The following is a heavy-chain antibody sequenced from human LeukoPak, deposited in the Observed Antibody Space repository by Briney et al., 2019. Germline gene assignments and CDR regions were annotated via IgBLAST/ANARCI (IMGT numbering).Heavy chain of an antibody. J-gene: IGHJ6*03. CDR2: IYHSGST. D-gene: IGHD6-6*01. V-gene: IGHV4-38-2*01. Sequence: PSETLSLTCAVSGYSISSGYYWGWIRQPPGKGLEWMGSIYHSGSTYYNPSLKSRVTISVDTSKNQFSLKLSSVTAADTAVYYCASHSSSSEYYYYYMDVWGKGTTVTVSS. CDR1: GYSISSGYY. CDR3: ASHSSSSEYYYYYMDV.